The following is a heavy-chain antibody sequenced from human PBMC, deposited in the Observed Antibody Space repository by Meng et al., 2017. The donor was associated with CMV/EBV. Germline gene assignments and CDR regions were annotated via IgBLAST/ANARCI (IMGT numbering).Heavy chain of an antibody. V-gene: IGHV3-30*02. CDR2: IRYDGSNK. J-gene: IGHJ4*02. D-gene: IGHD3-10*01. CDR3: AKEDGSGSYSIDY. Sequence: VPLVGSGGGVVQPGGVLGLSFAASGFTFSSYGMHWVRQAPGKVLEWVAFIRYDGSNKYYADSVKGRFTISRDNSKNTLYLQMNSLRAEDTAVYYCAKEDGSGSYSIDYWGQGTLVTVSS. CDR1: GFTFSSYG.